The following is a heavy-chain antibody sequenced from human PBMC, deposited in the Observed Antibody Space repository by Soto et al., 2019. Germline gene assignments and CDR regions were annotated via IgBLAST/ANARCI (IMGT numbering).Heavy chain of an antibody. CDR3: ARHPGYYDVLTGYSTYYFDY. CDR1: GGSINNSNYY. Sequence: PSETLSLTCTVSGGSINNSNYYWGWIRQPPGKGLEWIGYIYYRGNTNYNPSLKSRVTISLDTSKNQISLKLNSVTAADTAVYYCARHPGYYDVLTGYSTYYFDYWGQGILVTVSS. CDR2: IYYRGNT. J-gene: IGHJ4*02. D-gene: IGHD3-9*01. V-gene: IGHV4-61*05.